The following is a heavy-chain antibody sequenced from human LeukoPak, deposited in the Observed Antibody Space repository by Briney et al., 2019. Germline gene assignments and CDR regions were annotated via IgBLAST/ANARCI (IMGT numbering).Heavy chain of an antibody. V-gene: IGHV3-74*01. Sequence: GGSLRLSCAASGFTFSSYWMHWVRQAPGKGLIWVSRINSDGSSTAHADSVKGRFTISRDNAKNTLYLQMNSLRAEDTAVYYCARGVRNLDYWGQGTLVTISS. D-gene: IGHD1-14*01. CDR2: INSDGSST. CDR3: ARGVRNLDY. J-gene: IGHJ4*02. CDR1: GFTFSSYW.